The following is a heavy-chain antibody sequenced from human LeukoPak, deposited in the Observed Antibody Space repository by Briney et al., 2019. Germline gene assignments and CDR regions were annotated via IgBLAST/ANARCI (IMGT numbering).Heavy chain of an antibody. Sequence: ASVKDSCKASRYTFTDYYMHWVRQAPGQGLEWIGWIKPNSGGTNYAQKFQGRVTRSRDTSIRTAYMELSSLRSDDMVMYYCASGASAFDYWGQGTLVTVSS. CDR1: RYTFTDYY. CDR2: IKPNSGGT. J-gene: IGHJ4*02. D-gene: IGHD3-16*01. V-gene: IGHV1-2*01. CDR3: ASGASAFDY.